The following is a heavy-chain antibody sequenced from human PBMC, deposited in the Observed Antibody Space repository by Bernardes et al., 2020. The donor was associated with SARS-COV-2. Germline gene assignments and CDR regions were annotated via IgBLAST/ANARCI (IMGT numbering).Heavy chain of an antibody. CDR1: GGSISTTDYY. J-gene: IGHJ2*01. V-gene: IGHV4-39*01. CDR2: VYYGGHS. Sequence: SYALCITCAASGGSISTTDYYWAWIRQRPGKGPEWIASVYYGGHSYHSPTLKSRVTISVDASQNQFSLQLTSVTAADTALYYCARQGQGIRVGYWHFDLWGRGSLVTVSS. D-gene: IGHD3-10*01. CDR3: ARQGQGIRVGYWHFDL.